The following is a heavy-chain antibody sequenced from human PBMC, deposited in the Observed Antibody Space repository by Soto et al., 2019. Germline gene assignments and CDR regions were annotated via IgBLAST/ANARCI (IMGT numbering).Heavy chain of an antibody. V-gene: IGHV4-34*01. Sequence: SETLSLTCAVYGGSFSGYYWSWIRQPPGKGLEWIGEINHSGSTNYNPSLKSRVTISVDTSKNQFSLKLSSVTAADTAVYYCARGPGCCYYYDMDFWGKGTTGTGSS. CDR1: GGSFSGYY. CDR2: INHSGST. D-gene: IGHD3-10*01. CDR3: ARGPGCCYYYDMDF. J-gene: IGHJ6*03.